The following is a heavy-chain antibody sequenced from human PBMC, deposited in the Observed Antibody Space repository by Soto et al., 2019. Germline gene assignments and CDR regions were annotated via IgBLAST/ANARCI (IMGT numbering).Heavy chain of an antibody. CDR3: GRLDV. Sequence: QVQLVESGGGLVKPGGSLRLSCAASGFTFSDYYMSWIRQAPGKGLEWLSYITNSGSYTKCADSVKGRSTISRDNAKSSLYVHMNSLRAEHTAVYYCGRLDVWGQGTTVTVSS. V-gene: IGHV3-11*05. J-gene: IGHJ6*02. CDR2: ITNSGSYT. CDR1: GFTFSDYY.